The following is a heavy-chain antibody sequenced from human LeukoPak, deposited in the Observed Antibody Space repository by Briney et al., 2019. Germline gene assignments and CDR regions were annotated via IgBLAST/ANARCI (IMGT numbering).Heavy chain of an antibody. V-gene: IGHV3-30*02. Sequence: PGGSLRLSCAASGFTFSNAWMSWVRQAPGKGLEWVTFIGNDGSNKYYADSVKGRFTISRDNSKNTLYLQMNSLRVEDTAVYYCAKDSGVGMATTFSILDIWGQGTMVTVSS. CDR3: AKDSGVGMATTFSILDI. D-gene: IGHD5-24*01. CDR2: IGNDGSNK. J-gene: IGHJ3*02. CDR1: GFTFSNAW.